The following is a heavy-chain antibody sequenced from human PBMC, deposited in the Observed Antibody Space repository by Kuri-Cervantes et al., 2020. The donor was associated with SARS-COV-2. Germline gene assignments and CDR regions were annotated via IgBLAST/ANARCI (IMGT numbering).Heavy chain of an antibody. V-gene: IGHV3-23*01. D-gene: IGHD6-19*01. J-gene: IGHJ4*02. Sequence: GGSLRLTCAASGFTFSSYAMSWVRQAPGKGLEWVSAISGSGGSTYYADSVKGRFTISRDTSKNTLYLQTNSLRAEDTAVYYCAKGIAVATGYFDYWGQGTLVTVSS. CDR2: ISGSGGST. CDR1: GFTFSSYA. CDR3: AKGIAVATGYFDY.